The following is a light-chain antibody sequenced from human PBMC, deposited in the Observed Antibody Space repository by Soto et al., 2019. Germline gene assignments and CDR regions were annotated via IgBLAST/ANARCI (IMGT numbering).Light chain of an antibody. J-gene: IGLJ7*01. CDR1: SNDVGRYTY. CDR2: DVS. CDR3: SSYTTSGTLV. V-gene: IGLV2-14*01. Sequence: QSALTQPASVSGSPGQSITISCTGTSNDVGRYTYVSWYQQHPGKAPKLMIYDVSYRPSGVSNRFSGSQSGNTASLTIYGLQAEDEAEYYCSSYTTSGTLVFGGGTQLTVL.